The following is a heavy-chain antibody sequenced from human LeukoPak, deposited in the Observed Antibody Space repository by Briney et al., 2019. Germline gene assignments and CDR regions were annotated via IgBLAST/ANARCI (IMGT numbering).Heavy chain of an antibody. J-gene: IGHJ4*02. CDR3: ARDPPYYYGSGNILTDY. V-gene: IGHV3-21*01. D-gene: IGHD3-10*01. CDR2: ISSSSISI. Sequence: GGSLRLSCAASGFTFSSYTMNWVRQAPGKGLEWVSSISSSSISIYYADSVKGRFTIFRDNAKNSLYLQMSSLRAEDTAVYYCARDPPYYYGSGNILTDYWGQGTLVTVSS. CDR1: GFTFSSYT.